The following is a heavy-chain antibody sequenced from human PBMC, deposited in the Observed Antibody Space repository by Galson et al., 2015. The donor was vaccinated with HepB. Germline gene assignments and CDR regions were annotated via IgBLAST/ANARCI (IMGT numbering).Heavy chain of an antibody. CDR3: ARDSYLATSDGYYYYGMDV. V-gene: IGHV1-18*01. CDR1: GYTFTSYG. CDR2: ISAYNGNT. D-gene: IGHD5-24*01. Sequence: SVKVSCKASGYTFTSYGISWVRQAPGQGLEWMGWISAYNGNTNYAQKLQGRVTMTTDTSTSTAYMELRSLRSDDTAVYYCARDSYLATSDGYYYYGMDVWGQGTTVTVSS. J-gene: IGHJ6*02.